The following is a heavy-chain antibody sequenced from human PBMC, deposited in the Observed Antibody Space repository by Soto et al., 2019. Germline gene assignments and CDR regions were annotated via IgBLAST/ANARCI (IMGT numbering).Heavy chain of an antibody. CDR3: ASHIDYYGSGSYYDRFDWEH. CDR1: GYTFTSYD. Sequence: ASVKVSCKASGYTFTSYDINWVRQATGXGLEWMGWMNPNSGNTGYAQKFQGRVTMTRNTSISTAYMELSSLRSEDTAVYYCASHIDYYGSGSYYDRFDWEHWGQGTLVTVSS. J-gene: IGHJ1*01. D-gene: IGHD3-10*01. V-gene: IGHV1-8*01. CDR2: MNPNSGNT.